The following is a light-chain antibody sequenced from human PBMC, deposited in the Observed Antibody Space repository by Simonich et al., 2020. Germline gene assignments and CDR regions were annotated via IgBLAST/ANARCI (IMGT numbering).Light chain of an antibody. CDR2: EGS. Sequence: QSALTQPASVSGSPGQSITISCTGTSRDVGSYNLVSWYQQHPGKAPKFMIYEGSKRPSGVSNRFSGSKSGNTASLTISGLQAEDEADYYCCSYAGSSTSVVFGGGTKLTVL. J-gene: IGLJ2*01. V-gene: IGLV2-23*01. CDR3: CSYAGSSTSVV. CDR1: SRDVGSYNL.